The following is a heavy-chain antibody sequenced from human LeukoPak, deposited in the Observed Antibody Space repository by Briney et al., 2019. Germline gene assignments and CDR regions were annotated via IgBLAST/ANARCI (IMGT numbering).Heavy chain of an antibody. CDR2: IYHSGRT. V-gene: IGHV4-38-2*02. Sequence: SETLSLTCTVSGYSISSGYYWGWIRQPPGKGLEWIGSIYHSGRTFYNPSLKSRVTMSVDTSKNQFSLKLSSVTAADTAVYYCASEAYYYDSSGYYKYWGQGTLVTVSS. D-gene: IGHD3-22*01. J-gene: IGHJ4*02. CDR1: GYSISSGYY. CDR3: ASEAYYYDSSGYYKY.